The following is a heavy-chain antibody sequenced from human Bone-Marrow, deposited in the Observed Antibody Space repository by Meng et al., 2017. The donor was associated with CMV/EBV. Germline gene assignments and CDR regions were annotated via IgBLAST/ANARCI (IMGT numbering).Heavy chain of an antibody. CDR3: ARSSGWSRFDY. Sequence: QGQVGQAGAEVKKPGASVKVSCKAYGYTFTDYYIHWVRQAPGQWLEWMGWINPNDDTNYAQNFQGRVTMTRDMSINTVYMELSRLTSDDTAVYYCARSSGWSRFDYWGLGTLVTVSS. V-gene: IGHV1-2*02. J-gene: IGHJ4*02. CDR2: INPNDDT. CDR1: GYTFTDYY. D-gene: IGHD6-19*01.